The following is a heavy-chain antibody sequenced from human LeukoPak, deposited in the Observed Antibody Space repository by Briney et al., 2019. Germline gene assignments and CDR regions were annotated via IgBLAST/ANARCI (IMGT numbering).Heavy chain of an antibody. J-gene: IGHJ6*02. D-gene: IGHD1-26*01. CDR3: ARDGTRLYSGSYDYYYYGMDV. Sequence: GGSLRLSCAASGFTFSSYAMHWVRQAPGKGLEWVAVISYDGSNKYYADSVKGRFTISRDNSKNTLYLQMNSLRAEDTAVYYCARDGTRLYSGSYDYYYYGMDVWGQGTTVTVSS. V-gene: IGHV3-30*04. CDR1: GFTFSSYA. CDR2: ISYDGSNK.